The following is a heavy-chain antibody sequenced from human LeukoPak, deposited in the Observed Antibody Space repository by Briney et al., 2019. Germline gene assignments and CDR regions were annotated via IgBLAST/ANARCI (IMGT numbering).Heavy chain of an antibody. CDR3: ARAYDYGDYSSFGY. J-gene: IGHJ4*02. D-gene: IGHD4-17*01. CDR1: GFTFSSYA. CDR2: ISYDGSNK. Sequence: PGGSLRLSCAASGFTFSSYAMHWVRQAPGKGLEWVAVISYDGSNKYYADSVKGRFTISRDNSKNTLYLQMNSLRAEDTAVYYCARAYDYGDYSSFGYWGQGTLVTVSS. V-gene: IGHV3-30-3*01.